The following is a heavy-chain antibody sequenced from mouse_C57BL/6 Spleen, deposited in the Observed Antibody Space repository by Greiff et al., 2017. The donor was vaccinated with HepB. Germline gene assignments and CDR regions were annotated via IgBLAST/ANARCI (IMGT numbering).Heavy chain of an antibody. J-gene: IGHJ4*01. V-gene: IGHV1-12*01. CDR3: ARGRGNYDAMDY. CDR2: IYPGNGDS. Sequence: SGAELVRPGASVKMSCKASGYTFTSYNMHWVKQTPRQGLEWIGAIYPGNGDSSYNQKFKGKATLTVDKSSSTAYMQLSSLTSEDSAVYFCARGRGNYDAMDYWGQGTSVTVSS. CDR1: GYTFTSYN. D-gene: IGHD2-1*01.